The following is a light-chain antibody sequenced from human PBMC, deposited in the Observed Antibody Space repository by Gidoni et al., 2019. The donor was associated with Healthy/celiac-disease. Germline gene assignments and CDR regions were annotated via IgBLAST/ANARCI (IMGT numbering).Light chain of an antibody. CDR3: AAWDDSHWV. CDR2: SNN. CDR1: SSNIGSNT. Sequence: SVLTQPPSASGTPGQRVTISCSGSSSNIGSNTVNWYQQLPGTAPKLLLYSNNQRPSGVPDRFSGSKSGTSASLAISGLQSEDEADYYCAAWDDSHWVFGGGTKLTVL. J-gene: IGLJ3*02. V-gene: IGLV1-44*01.